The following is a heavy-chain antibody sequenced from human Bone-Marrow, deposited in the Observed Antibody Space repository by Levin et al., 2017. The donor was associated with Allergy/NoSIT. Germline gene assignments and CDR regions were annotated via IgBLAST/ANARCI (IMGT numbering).Heavy chain of an antibody. V-gene: IGHV3-9*01. CDR2: IAWNSGSF. CDR1: GFTFGDYA. J-gene: IGHJ6*02. D-gene: IGHD1-26*01. CDR3: AKDVGPHYPLYSGSDVNFYPMDV. Sequence: GGSLRLSCTASGFTFGDYAMHWVRQAPGKGLEWVSGIAWNSGSFAYADSVRGRFAISRDNAKNSLYLQMTSLKPEDTALYFCAKDVGPHYPLYSGSDVNFYPMDVWGQGTTVTVSS.